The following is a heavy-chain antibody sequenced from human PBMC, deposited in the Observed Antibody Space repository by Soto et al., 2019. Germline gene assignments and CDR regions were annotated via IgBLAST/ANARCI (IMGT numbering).Heavy chain of an antibody. Sequence: ASVKVSCKASGYTFTSYGISWVRQAPGQGLEWMGWISAYNGNTNYAQKLQGRVTMTTDTSTSTAYMELRSLRSDDTAVYYCGSLFLIVASTSADNWFDPWGQGTLVTVSS. J-gene: IGHJ5*02. CDR3: GSLFLIVASTSADNWFDP. D-gene: IGHD2-2*01. V-gene: IGHV1-18*01. CDR1: GYTFTSYG. CDR2: ISAYNGNT.